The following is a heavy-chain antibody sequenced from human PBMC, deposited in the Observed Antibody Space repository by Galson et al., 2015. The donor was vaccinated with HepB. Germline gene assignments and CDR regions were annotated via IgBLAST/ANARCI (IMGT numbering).Heavy chain of an antibody. Sequence: LRLSCAASGFTFSNAWMNWVRQAPGKGLEYVSAISSNGGSTYYADSVKGRFTISRDNSKNTLYLQMSSLRAEDTAVYYCVKDFPPLAELWFGEFDYWGQGTLVTVSS. D-gene: IGHD3-10*01. V-gene: IGHV3-64D*06. CDR2: ISSNGGST. CDR3: VKDFPPLAELWFGEFDY. J-gene: IGHJ4*02. CDR1: GFTFSNAW.